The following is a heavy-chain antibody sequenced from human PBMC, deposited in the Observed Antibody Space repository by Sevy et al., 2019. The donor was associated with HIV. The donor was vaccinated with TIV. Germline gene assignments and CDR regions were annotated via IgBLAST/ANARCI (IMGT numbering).Heavy chain of an antibody. D-gene: IGHD2-15*01. CDR2: ISGSGRST. CDR1: GFTFSDYY. V-gene: IGHV3-23*01. J-gene: IGHJ6*02. Sequence: GGSLRLSCAASGFTFSDYYMSWIRQAPGKGLEWVSYISGSGRSTYYADSVEGRFTISRDNSKNTLSLQMNSLRADDTAVYYCAKGYCSGGSCPRDYYYYGMDVWGQGTTVTVSS. CDR3: AKGYCSGGSCPRDYYYYGMDV.